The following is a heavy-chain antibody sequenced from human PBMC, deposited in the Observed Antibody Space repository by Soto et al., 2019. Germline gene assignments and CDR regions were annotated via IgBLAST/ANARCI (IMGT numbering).Heavy chain of an antibody. V-gene: IGHV3-21*01. D-gene: IGHD3-3*01. CDR2: ISSSSSYI. J-gene: IGHJ6*02. CDR1: GFTFSSYS. Sequence: GGSLRLSCAASGFTFSSYSMNWVRQAPGKGLEWVSSISSSSSYIYYADSVKGRFTISRDNAKNSLYLQMNSLRAEDTAVYYCARDLPLTIFGVVTTGDYYYGMDVWGQGTTVTVSS. CDR3: ARDLPLTIFGVVTTGDYYYGMDV.